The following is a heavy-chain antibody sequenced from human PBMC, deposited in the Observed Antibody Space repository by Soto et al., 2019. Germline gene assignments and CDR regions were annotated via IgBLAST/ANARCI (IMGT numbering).Heavy chain of an antibody. CDR3: AREGDMRFHSDSSDEPGY. V-gene: IGHV1-69*04. D-gene: IGHD3-22*01. CDR2: IIPSIGII. Sequence: SVKVSCKASGGTFSSFVISWVRQAPGQGLEWMGRIIPSIGIINYAQKFQGRVTITADTSTSTAYMELSSLRSDDTAVYYCAREGDMRFHSDSSDEPGYWGQGTLVTVSS. CDR1: GGTFSSFV. J-gene: IGHJ4*02.